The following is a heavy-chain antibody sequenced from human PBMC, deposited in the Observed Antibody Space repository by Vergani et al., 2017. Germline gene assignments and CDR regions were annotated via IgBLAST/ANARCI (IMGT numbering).Heavy chain of an antibody. D-gene: IGHD5/OR15-5a*01. Sequence: QLHLQVLGRGLVKPSETLSLTCTVSCGSIRSNFYYLGWTRPCPGKGLDWIRSISSSGSSYSNPSLESRVTMSVDTSTNQVSLRLSSVTAADTALYYCAKPVGESAIMDAYNMWGQGTMVTVSS. V-gene: IGHV4-39*01. J-gene: IGHJ3*02. CDR2: ISSSGSS. CDR3: AKPVGESAIMDAYNM. CDR1: CGSIRSNFYY.